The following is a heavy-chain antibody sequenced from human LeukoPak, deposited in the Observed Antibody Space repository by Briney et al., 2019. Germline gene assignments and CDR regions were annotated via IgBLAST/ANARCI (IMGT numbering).Heavy chain of an antibody. D-gene: IGHD6-13*01. J-gene: IGHJ3*02. Sequence: SETLSLTCAVYGGSFSGYYWSWIRQPPRKGLEWIGEINHSGSTNYNPSLKSRVTISVDTSKNQFSLKLSSVTAADTAVYYCARAAGAAAGNDAFDIWGQGTMVTVSS. CDR1: GGSFSGYY. CDR2: INHSGST. CDR3: ARAAGAAAGNDAFDI. V-gene: IGHV4-34*01.